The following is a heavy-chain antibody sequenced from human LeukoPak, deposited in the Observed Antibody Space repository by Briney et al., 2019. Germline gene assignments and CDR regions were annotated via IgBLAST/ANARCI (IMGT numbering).Heavy chain of an antibody. CDR3: VREHDWGDFDY. J-gene: IGHJ4*02. CDR1: GDSVTTGRYY. D-gene: IGHD3-9*01. V-gene: IGHV4-61*01. CDR2: ISYRGTT. Sequence: SETLSLTCTVSGDSVTTGRYYWSWIRQSPGEGLEWIGYISYRGTTNYNPSLKSRITISVDTSKNQFSLKVISVTAADTAVYYCVREHDWGDFDYWGQGTLVTVSS.